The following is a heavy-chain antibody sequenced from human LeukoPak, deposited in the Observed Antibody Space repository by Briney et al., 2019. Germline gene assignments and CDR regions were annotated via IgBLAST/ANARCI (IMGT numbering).Heavy chain of an antibody. Sequence: ASVKVSCKASGYTFTSYGISWVRQAPGQGLEWMGGIIPIFGTANYAQKFQGRVTITADESTSTAYMELSSLRSEDTAVYYCARARYSSSWPTSFDYWGQGTLVTVSS. CDR3: ARARYSSSWPTSFDY. D-gene: IGHD6-13*01. CDR1: GYTFTSYG. V-gene: IGHV1-69*13. J-gene: IGHJ4*02. CDR2: IIPIFGTA.